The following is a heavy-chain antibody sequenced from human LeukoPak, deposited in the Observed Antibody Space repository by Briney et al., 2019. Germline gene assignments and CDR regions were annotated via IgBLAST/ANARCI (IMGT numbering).Heavy chain of an antibody. J-gene: IGHJ3*02. CDR3: AKGWSPLYYYDSSGLDAFDI. D-gene: IGHD3-22*01. V-gene: IGHV3-23*01. CDR1: GFTFSSYA. CDR2: ISGSGGST. Sequence: GGSLRLSCAASGFTFSSYAMSWVRQAPGKGLEWVSAISGSGGSTYYADSVKGRFTISRDNSKNTLYLQMNSLRAEDTAVYYCAKGWSPLYYYDSSGLDAFDIWGQGTVVTVSS.